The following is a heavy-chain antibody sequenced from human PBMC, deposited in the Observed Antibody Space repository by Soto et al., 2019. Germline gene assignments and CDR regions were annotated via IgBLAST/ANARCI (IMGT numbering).Heavy chain of an antibody. CDR1: GYTFTGYY. J-gene: IGHJ4*02. CDR3: ARFIAAEYYFDY. Sequence: GASVKVSCKASGYTFTGYYMHWVRQAPGQGLEWMGWINPNSGGTNYAQKYQGWVTMTRDTSISTAYLELSRLRSDDTAVYYCARFIAAEYYFDYWGQGALVTVSS. V-gene: IGHV1-2*04. CDR2: INPNSGGT. D-gene: IGHD2-15*01.